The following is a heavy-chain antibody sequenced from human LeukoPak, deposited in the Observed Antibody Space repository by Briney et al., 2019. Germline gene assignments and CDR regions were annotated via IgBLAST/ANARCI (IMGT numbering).Heavy chain of an antibody. CDR3: ARVGYCSGRACFTTIWFDP. Sequence: ASLKVSCEASGYTFTNYGITWVRQAPGQGLEWMGWISAYNGDTNYAEKIQGRVTMTTDRSTTTAYMELRSLRPDDTAVYYCARVGYCSGRACFTTIWFDPWGQGTLVTVSS. V-gene: IGHV1-18*04. D-gene: IGHD2-15*01. J-gene: IGHJ5*02. CDR1: GYTFTNYG. CDR2: ISAYNGDT.